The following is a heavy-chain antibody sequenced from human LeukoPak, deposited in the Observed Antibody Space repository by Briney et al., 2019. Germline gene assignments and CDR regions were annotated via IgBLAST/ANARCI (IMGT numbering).Heavy chain of an antibody. CDR1: GVSFDDYY. V-gene: IGHV4-34*01. CDR2: INHSGYT. CDR3: TRMTTGHDY. Sequence: SETLSLTCAVSGVSFDDYYWAWVRQTPGKGLEWIGEINHSGYTNDSPSLKSRVTLSIDTSRKQFSLNLRSVTVADAGTYYCTRMTTGHDYWGQGTLVTVSS. D-gene: IGHD4-17*01. J-gene: IGHJ4*02.